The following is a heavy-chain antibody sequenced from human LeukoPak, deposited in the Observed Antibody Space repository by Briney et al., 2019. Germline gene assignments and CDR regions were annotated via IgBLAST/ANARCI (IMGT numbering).Heavy chain of an antibody. CDR2: IKSDGSRT. D-gene: IGHD5-12*01. V-gene: IGHV3-74*01. J-gene: IGHJ4*02. CDR1: GFTFSNYW. Sequence: GGSLRLSCGASGFTFSNYWMHWVRQAPGKGRVWVSRIKSDGSRTDYADSVKGRFIISRDNAKNTLYLQMSSLRVEDTAVYYCVRDTTPFGYSYDSWGQGTLVTVSS. CDR3: VRDTTPFGYSYDS.